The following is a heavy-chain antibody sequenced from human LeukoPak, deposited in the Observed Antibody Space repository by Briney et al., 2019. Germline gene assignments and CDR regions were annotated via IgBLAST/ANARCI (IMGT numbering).Heavy chain of an antibody. CDR1: GGSFSGYY. Sequence: SETLSLTCAVYGGSFSGYYWSWIRQPPGKGLEWIGEINHSGSTNYNPSLKSRVTISVDTSKNQFSLKLSSVTAADTAVYYCARGLTIFGVVIMNFDYWGQGTLVTVSS. J-gene: IGHJ4*02. CDR3: ARGLTIFGVVIMNFDY. D-gene: IGHD3-3*01. V-gene: IGHV4-34*01. CDR2: INHSGST.